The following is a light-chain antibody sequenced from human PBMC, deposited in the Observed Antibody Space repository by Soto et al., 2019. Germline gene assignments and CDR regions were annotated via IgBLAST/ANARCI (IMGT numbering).Light chain of an antibody. CDR2: SND. CDR1: SSNIGSNS. V-gene: IGLV1-44*01. J-gene: IGLJ1*01. Sequence: QSVLTQPPSASGTPGQRVTISCPGSSSNIGSNSVNWYQQLPGTAPKLLIYSNDRRPSGVPDRFSGSKSGTSASLAISGLQSEDEADYCCAAWDDSLNGYVFGTGTKVTVL. CDR3: AAWDDSLNGYV.